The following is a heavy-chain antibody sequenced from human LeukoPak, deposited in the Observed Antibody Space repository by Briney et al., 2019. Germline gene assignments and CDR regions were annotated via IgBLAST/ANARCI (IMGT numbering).Heavy chain of an antibody. Sequence: PGGSLRLSCAASGFTFSGYAMSWVRQAPGKGLEWVSAISGSGGSTYYPGSVKGRFTISRENAKNSLYLQMNSLRAGDTAVYYCARGGSSSLIDYWGQGTLVTVSS. V-gene: IGHV3-23*01. D-gene: IGHD6-13*01. J-gene: IGHJ4*02. CDR2: ISGSGGST. CDR1: GFTFSGYA. CDR3: ARGGSSSLIDY.